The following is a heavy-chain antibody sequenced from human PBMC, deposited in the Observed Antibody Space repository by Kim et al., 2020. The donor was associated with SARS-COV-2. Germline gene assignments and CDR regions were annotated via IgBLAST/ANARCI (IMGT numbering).Heavy chain of an antibody. CDR2: IYYSGST. CDR1: GGSISSGDYY. D-gene: IGHD2-15*01. V-gene: IGHV4-30-4*01. J-gene: IGHJ5*02. Sequence: SETLSLTCTVSGGSISSGDYYWSWIRQPPGKGLEWIGYIYYSGSTYYNPSLKSRVTISVDTSKNQFSLKLSSVTAADTAVYYCARGSGPYNWFDPWGQGTLVTVSS. CDR3: ARGSGPYNWFDP.